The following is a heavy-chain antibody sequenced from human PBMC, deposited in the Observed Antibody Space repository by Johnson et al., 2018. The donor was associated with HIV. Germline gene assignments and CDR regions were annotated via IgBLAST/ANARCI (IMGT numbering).Heavy chain of an antibody. CDR2: ISHDGSIK. Sequence: QVQLVESGGGVVQPGRSLRLSCAASGFTFSSYAMHWVRQAPGKGLEWVAVISHDGSIKYYADSVKGRFTISRDNAKNSLYLQMNSLRAEDTAVYYGATPSGEEMATIRAFDIWGQGTMVTVSS. J-gene: IGHJ3*02. CDR1: GFTFSSYA. V-gene: IGHV3-30-3*01. D-gene: IGHD5-24*01. CDR3: ATPSGEEMATIRAFDI.